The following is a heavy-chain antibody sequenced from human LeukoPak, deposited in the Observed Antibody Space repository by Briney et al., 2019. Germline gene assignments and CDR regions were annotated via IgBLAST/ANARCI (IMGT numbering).Heavy chain of an antibody. CDR1: GGTFNSSA. Sequence: SVKVSCKASGGTFNSSAINWVRQAPGQGLEWMGRIIPMLDVANYAQNFQGRVTITADKSTSTAYMELNSLKSEDTAVYYCARYSSSSRVGIWGQGTLVTVSS. V-gene: IGHV1-69*04. D-gene: IGHD6-6*01. J-gene: IGHJ4*02. CDR2: IIPMLDVA. CDR3: ARYSSSSRVGI.